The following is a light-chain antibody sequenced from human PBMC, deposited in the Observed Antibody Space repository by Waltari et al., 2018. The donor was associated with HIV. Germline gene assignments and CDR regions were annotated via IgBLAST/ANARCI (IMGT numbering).Light chain of an antibody. V-gene: IGKV1-39*01. CDR1: QSISSY. CDR3: QQSYSTLT. Sequence: DIQMTQSPSSLSASVGDRVTITCRARQSISSYLNWYQQKPGKAPKLLIYAAPSLQSGVPSRFSGSGSGTDFTLTISSLQPEDFATYYCQQSYSTLTFGGGTKVEIK. CDR2: AAP. J-gene: IGKJ4*01.